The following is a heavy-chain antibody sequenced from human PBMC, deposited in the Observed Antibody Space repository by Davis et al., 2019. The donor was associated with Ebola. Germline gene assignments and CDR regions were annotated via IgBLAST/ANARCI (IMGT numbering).Heavy chain of an antibody. CDR3: ARDVSYSGYDPINWYFDY. D-gene: IGHD5-12*01. CDR1: GYTFTSYY. V-gene: IGHV1-46*01. CDR2: INPSGGST. J-gene: IGHJ4*02. Sequence: AASVKVSCKASGYTFTSYYMHWVRQAPGQGLEWMGIINPSGGSTSYAQKFQGRVTMTRDTSTSTVYMELSSLRSEDTAVYYCARDVSYSGYDPINWYFDYWGQGTLVTVSS.